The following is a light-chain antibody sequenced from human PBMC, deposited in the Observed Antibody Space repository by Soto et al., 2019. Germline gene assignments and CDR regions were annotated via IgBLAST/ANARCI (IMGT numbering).Light chain of an antibody. CDR1: SGHSSYA. Sequence: QSVLTQSPSASASLGASVKLTCTLSSGHSSYAIAWHQQQPEKGPRYLMKLNSDGSHSKGDGIPDRFSGSSSGAERYLTISRLQSEDEAGYFCQTWGTGIVVFGGGTKLTVL. J-gene: IGLJ2*01. CDR3: QTWGTGIVV. CDR2: LNSDGSH. V-gene: IGLV4-69*01.